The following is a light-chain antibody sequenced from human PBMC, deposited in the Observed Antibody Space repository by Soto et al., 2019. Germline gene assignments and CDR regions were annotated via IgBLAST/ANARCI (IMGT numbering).Light chain of an antibody. V-gene: IGKV3-20*01. J-gene: IGKJ1*01. Sequence: EIVLTQSPGTLSLSAGERATLSCRASQSVSSSYLAWYQQKPGQAPRLLIYGASSRATGIPDRFSGSGSGTDFTLTISRLEPEDCAVYYCQHYGSSRTFGHGTKVEIK. CDR3: QHYGSSRT. CDR1: QSVSSSY. CDR2: GAS.